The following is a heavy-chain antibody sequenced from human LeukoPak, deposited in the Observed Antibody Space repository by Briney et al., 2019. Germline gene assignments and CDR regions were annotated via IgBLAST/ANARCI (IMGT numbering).Heavy chain of an antibody. V-gene: IGHV3-7*01. J-gene: IGHJ3*02. CDR3: ARDSSSSKGDAFDI. CDR2: IKQDGSEK. Sequence: GGSLRLSCAASGFTLSSNWMSWVRQAPGKGLEWVANIKQDGSEKYYVDSVKGRFTISRDNAKNTLYLQMNSLRAEDTAVYYCARDSSSSKGDAFDIWGQGTMVTVSS. CDR1: GFTLSSNW. D-gene: IGHD6-6*01.